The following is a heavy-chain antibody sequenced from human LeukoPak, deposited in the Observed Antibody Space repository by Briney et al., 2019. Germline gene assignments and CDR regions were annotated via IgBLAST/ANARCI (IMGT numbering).Heavy chain of an antibody. D-gene: IGHD3-22*01. CDR2: ISAYNGNT. CDR3: AWSDYYDSSGYLDY. J-gene: IGHJ4*02. V-gene: IGHV1-18*01. CDR1: GYTFTSYG. Sequence: ASVKVSCKASGYTFTSYGISWVRQAPGQGLEWMGWISAYNGNTNYAQKLQGRVTMTTDTSTSTAYMELRSLRSDDTAVYYCAWSDYYDSSGYLDYWGQGTLVTVSS.